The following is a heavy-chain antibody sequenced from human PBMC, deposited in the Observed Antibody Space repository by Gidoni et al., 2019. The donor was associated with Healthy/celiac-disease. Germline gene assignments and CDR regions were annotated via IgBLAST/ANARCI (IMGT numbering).Heavy chain of an antibody. J-gene: IGHJ4*02. CDR1: GFTFSSYA. V-gene: IGHV3-23*01. CDR3: AKQNYYDLTQDFDY. CDR2: ISGSGGST. Sequence: EVQLLESGGGLVQPGGSLRLSCAASGFTFSSYAMSWVRQAPGRGLEWFSAISGSGGSTYYADSVKGRFTISRDNSKNTLYLQMNSLRAEDTAVYYCAKQNYYDLTQDFDYWGQGTLVTVSS. D-gene: IGHD3-22*01.